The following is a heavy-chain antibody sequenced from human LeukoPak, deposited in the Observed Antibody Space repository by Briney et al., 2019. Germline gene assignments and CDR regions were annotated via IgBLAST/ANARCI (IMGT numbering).Heavy chain of an antibody. CDR2: INHSGST. CDR1: GGSFSGYY. D-gene: IGHD6-13*01. J-gene: IGHJ5*02. CDR3: ARAAIRQQLVSDWFDP. V-gene: IGHV4-34*01. Sequence: SETLSLTCAVYGGSFSGYYWSWIRQPPGKGLEWIGEINHSGSTNYNPSLKSRVTISVDKSKNQFSLKLSSVTAADTAVYYCARAAIRQQLVSDWFDPWGQGTLVTVSS.